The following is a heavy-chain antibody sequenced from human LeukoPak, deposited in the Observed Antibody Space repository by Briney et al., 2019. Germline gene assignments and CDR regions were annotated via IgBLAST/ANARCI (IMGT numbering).Heavy chain of an antibody. CDR2: INSDGSST. J-gene: IGHJ4*02. V-gene: IGHV3-74*01. Sequence: GGSLRLSCAASGFTFSSYWMHWVRQAPGKGLVWVSRINSDGSSTSYADSVKGRFTISRDNVKNTLYLQMNSLRAEDTAVYYCAKDRGPGDIVVVPAAFDYWGQGTLVTVSS. D-gene: IGHD2-2*01. CDR3: AKDRGPGDIVVVPAAFDY. CDR1: GFTFSSYW.